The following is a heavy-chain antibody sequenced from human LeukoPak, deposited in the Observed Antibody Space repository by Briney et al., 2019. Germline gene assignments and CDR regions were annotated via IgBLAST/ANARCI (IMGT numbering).Heavy chain of an antibody. D-gene: IGHD3-10*01. CDR1: GGTFSSYT. J-gene: IGHJ4*02. V-gene: IGHV1-69*02. Sequence: GSSVKVSCKASGGTFSSYTISWVRQAPGQGLEWMGRIIPILGIANYAQKFQGRVTITADKSTSTAYMELSSLRSEDTAVYYCARAGELRYGSGSPTPIYWGQGTLVTVSS. CDR2: IIPILGIA. CDR3: ARAGELRYGSGSPTPIY.